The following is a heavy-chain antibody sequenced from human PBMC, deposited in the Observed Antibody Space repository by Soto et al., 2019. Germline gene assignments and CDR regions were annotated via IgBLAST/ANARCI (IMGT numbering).Heavy chain of an antibody. CDR1: GGTFSTFG. D-gene: IGHD3-16*01. J-gene: IGHJ4*02. V-gene: IGHV1-69*13. CDR3: ARTAPMDAGDKYYYDF. CDR2: IIPFFGTA. Sequence: SVNVSCKTSGGTFSTFGISWVRQAPVQGLEWMGGIIPFFGTAEYSQKFEDRITITADESTNTVYMDLRSLTSEDTAIYYCARTAPMDAGDKYYYDFWGQGALVTVSS.